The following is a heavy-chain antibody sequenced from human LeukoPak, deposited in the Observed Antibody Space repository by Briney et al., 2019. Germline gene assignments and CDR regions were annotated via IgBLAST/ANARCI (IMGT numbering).Heavy chain of an antibody. V-gene: IGHV3-23*01. D-gene: IGHD6-19*01. CDR1: GFTFSSYA. CDR3: AKGKYSSGGVPDY. Sequence: GGSLRLSCAASGFTFSSYAMSWVRQAPGKGLEWVSAISGSGGSTYYADSVKGRFTVSRDNSKNTLYLQINSLRGEDTAVYYCAKGKYSSGGVPDYWGQGTLVTVSS. CDR2: ISGSGGST. J-gene: IGHJ4*02.